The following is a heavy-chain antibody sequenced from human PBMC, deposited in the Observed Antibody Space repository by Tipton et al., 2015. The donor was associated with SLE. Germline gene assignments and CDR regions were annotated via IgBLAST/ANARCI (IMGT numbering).Heavy chain of an antibody. V-gene: IGHV4-31*02. Sequence: LRLSCTVSGGSISSGTYYWSWIRQDPGKGLEWIGYIYDSGRTYYNPSLKSRVTISVDTSKNQFSLMLSSVTAADTAVYYCARSVAAASKPYSMDVWGKGTTVTVSS. J-gene: IGHJ6*03. CDR2: IYDSGRT. CDR1: GGSISSGTYY. D-gene: IGHD6-13*01. CDR3: ARSVAAASKPYSMDV.